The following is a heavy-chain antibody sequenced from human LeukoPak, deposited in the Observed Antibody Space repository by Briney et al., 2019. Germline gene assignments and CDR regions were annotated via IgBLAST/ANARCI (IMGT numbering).Heavy chain of an antibody. CDR2: IIPIVGST. J-gene: IGHJ4*02. Sequence: SVKVSCKVSGYTLTELSMHWVRQAPGQGPEWMGRIIPIVGSTNYAEKLQGRVTITADKSTSTVYMELSSLRSEDTAVYYCARHYGGLDDYWGQGTLIIVSS. D-gene: IGHD4-23*01. CDR3: ARHYGGLDDY. CDR1: GYTLTELS. V-gene: IGHV1-69*08.